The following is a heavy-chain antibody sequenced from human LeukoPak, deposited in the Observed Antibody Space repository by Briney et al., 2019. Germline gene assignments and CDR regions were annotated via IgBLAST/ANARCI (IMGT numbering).Heavy chain of an antibody. CDR3: ARDGYCSGGSCYKGRFDY. D-gene: IGHD2-15*01. CDR2: ISSSSSYI. CDR1: GFTFSSYS. J-gene: IGHJ4*02. V-gene: IGHV3-21*01. Sequence: GGSLRLSCAASGFTFSSYSMNWVRQAPGKGLEWVSSISSSSSYIYYADSVKGRFTISRDNAKNSLYLQMNSLRAEDTAVYYCARDGYCSGGSCYKGRFDYWGQGTLVTVSS.